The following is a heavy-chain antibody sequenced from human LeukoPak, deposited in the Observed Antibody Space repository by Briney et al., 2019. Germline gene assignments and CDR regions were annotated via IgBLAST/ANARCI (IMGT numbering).Heavy chain of an antibody. V-gene: IGHV3-33*06. CDR3: AKDRAAVAVSYYYYMDV. D-gene: IGHD6-19*01. Sequence: GGSLRLSCAASGFTFSSYGMHWVRQAPGKGLEWVAVIWYDGSNKYYADSVKGRFTISRDNSKNTLYLQMNGLRAEDTAVYYCAKDRAAVAVSYYYYMDVWGKGTTVTVSS. J-gene: IGHJ6*03. CDR1: GFTFSSYG. CDR2: IWYDGSNK.